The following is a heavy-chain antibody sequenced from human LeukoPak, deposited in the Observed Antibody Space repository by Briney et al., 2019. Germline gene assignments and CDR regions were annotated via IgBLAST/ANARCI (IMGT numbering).Heavy chain of an antibody. J-gene: IGHJ5*02. Sequence: GGSLRLSCAASGFTFSSYAMHWVRQAPGKGLEYVSAISSNGGSTYYANSVKGRFTISRDNSKNMLYLQMNSLRAEDTAVYYCARDPSSGWYLKGWFDPWGQGTLVTVSS. D-gene: IGHD6-19*01. V-gene: IGHV3-64*01. CDR2: ISSNGGST. CDR1: GFTFSSYA. CDR3: ARDPSSGWYLKGWFDP.